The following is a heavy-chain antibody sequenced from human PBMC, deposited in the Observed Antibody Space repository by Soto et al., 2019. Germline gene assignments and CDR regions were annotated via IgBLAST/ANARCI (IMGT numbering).Heavy chain of an antibody. J-gene: IGHJ1*01. Sequence: QVQLVQSVAEVKKPGSSVKVSCKATGDLFNNYAFNWVRQAPGQGLEWMGRIIPLFSTTNYAQRFQGRVRIGADELTTIVYLEVSNLESEDTAMYYDAAASSVAAAGYFKYWGQGTLVTV. CDR1: GDLFNNYA. CDR3: AAASSVAAAGYFKY. V-gene: IGHV1-69*01. D-gene: IGHD2-15*01. CDR2: IIPLFSTT.